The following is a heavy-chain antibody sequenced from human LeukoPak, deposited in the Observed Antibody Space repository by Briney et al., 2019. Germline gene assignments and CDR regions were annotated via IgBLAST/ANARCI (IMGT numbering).Heavy chain of an antibody. CDR2: INHSGST. CDR3: ARGEWAADY. D-gene: IGHD1-26*01. Sequence: PSETLSLTCAVSGGSFSGYYWSWIRQPPGKGLEWIGEINHSGSTNYNPSLKSRVTISVDTSKNQFSLKLSSVTAADTAVYYCARGEWAADYWGQGTLVNVSS. J-gene: IGHJ4*02. V-gene: IGHV4-34*01. CDR1: GGSFSGYY.